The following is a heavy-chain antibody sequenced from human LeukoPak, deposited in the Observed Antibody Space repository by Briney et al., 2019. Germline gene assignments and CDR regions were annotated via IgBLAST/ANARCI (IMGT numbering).Heavy chain of an antibody. Sequence: GGSLRLSCTASGFSFSGHWMHWARHLPGKGLVWVSRISPTGSTASYADSVKGRFTVSRDNAKNTLYLQVNNLRAEDTAVYYCARGPNSSWSGLDFWGQGTLLTVSS. CDR1: GFSFSGHW. V-gene: IGHV3-74*01. CDR3: ARGPNSSWSGLDF. CDR2: ISPTGSTA. J-gene: IGHJ4*02. D-gene: IGHD6-6*01.